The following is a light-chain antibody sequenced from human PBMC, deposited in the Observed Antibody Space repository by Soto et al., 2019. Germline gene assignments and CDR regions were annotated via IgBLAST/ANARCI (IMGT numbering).Light chain of an antibody. Sequence: QSVLTQSPSASGTPGQRVTISCSGGSSNIGGNPVDWSQQFPGTAPKLLIYDSNQRPSGVPDRFSGSKSGTSASLAISGLQAEDEADYYCATWDASVSGWVFGGGTQLTVL. CDR1: SSNIGGNP. J-gene: IGLJ7*01. V-gene: IGLV1-44*01. CDR2: DSN. CDR3: ATWDASVSGWV.